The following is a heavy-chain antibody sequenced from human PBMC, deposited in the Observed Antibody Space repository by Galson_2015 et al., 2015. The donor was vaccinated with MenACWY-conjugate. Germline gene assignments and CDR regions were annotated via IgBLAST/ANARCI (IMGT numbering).Heavy chain of an antibody. D-gene: IGHD6-19*01. V-gene: IGHV4-38-2*01. CDR1: GFSISSGFY. Sequence: LTCSVPGFSISSGFYWGWIRQSPGKGLEWIGTIDHRGYTYENPSLKSRITISVDTSRNQFSLRLTSMTAADTAVFYCARTGRMAVALSYFDSWGQGTLVTVSA. CDR3: ARTGRMAVALSYFDS. CDR2: IDHRGYT. J-gene: IGHJ4*02.